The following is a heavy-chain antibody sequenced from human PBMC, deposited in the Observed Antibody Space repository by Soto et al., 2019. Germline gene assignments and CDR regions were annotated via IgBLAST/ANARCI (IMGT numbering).Heavy chain of an antibody. J-gene: IGHJ4*01. CDR3: PRSSSLVGDY. D-gene: IGHD1-26*01. V-gene: IGHV1-8*01. CDR2: MNPNSGNT. CDR1: GYTFTSYD. Sequence: SVKVSCKATGYTFTSYDINWVRQATGQGIERMGWMNPNSGNTGYAQKFQGRVTMTRNTSISTAYMELSSLRSEDTPVYYSPRSSSLVGDYWVHGTLVTVSS.